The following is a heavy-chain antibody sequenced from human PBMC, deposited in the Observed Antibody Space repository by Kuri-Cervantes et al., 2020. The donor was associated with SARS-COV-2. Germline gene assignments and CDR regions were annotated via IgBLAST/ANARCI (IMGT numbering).Heavy chain of an antibody. J-gene: IGHJ4*02. D-gene: IGHD1-26*01. CDR1: GGTFSSYA. CDR2: INPNSGGT. V-gene: IGHV1-2*02. CDR3: ARVRYIVGATETYYFDY. Sequence: ASVKVSCKASGGTFSSYAISWVRQAPGQGLEWMGWINPNSGGTNYAQKFQGRVTMTRDTSISTAYMELSRLRSDDTAVYYCARVRYIVGATETYYFDYWGQGTLVTVSS.